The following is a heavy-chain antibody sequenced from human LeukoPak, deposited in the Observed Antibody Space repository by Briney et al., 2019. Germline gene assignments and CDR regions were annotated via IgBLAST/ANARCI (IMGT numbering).Heavy chain of an antibody. CDR2: IRHRPNSYTT. D-gene: IGHD6-13*01. CDR1: GFPFSDHF. V-gene: IGHV3-72*01. J-gene: IGHJ4*02. CDR3: AKVGIDHDY. Sequence: GGSLRLSCAASGFPFSDHFMDWVRQAPGKGLEWVARIRHRPNSYTTEYAASVKGRFTVSRDDSKNSLYLQMNSLRAEDTAVYYCAKVGIDHDYWGQGTLVTVSS.